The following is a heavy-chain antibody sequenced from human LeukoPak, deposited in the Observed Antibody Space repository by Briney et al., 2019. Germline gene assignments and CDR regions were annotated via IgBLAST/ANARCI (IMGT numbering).Heavy chain of an antibody. CDR2: ISYDGSNK. CDR1: GFTFSSYA. CDR3: ARSPSLLDFWSGYYDY. Sequence: HPGGSLRLSCAASGFTFSSYAMHWVRQAPGKGLEWVAVISYDGSNKYYADSVKGRFTISRDNSKNTLYLQMNSLRAEDTAVYYCARSPSLLDFWSGYYDYWGQGTLVTVSS. D-gene: IGHD3-3*01. J-gene: IGHJ4*02. V-gene: IGHV3-30*04.